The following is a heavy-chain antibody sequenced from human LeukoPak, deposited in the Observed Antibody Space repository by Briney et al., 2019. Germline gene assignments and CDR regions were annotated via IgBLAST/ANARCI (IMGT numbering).Heavy chain of an antibody. CDR2: IYTSGST. CDR1: GGSISSGSYY. V-gene: IGHV4-61*02. J-gene: IGHJ4*02. CDR3: ASEEGLY. Sequence: SQTLSLTCTVSGGSISSGSYYWSWIRQPAGKGLEWIGRIYTSGSTNYNPSLKSRVTISVDTSKNQFSLKLSSVTAADTAVYYCASEEGLYWGQGTLVTVSS.